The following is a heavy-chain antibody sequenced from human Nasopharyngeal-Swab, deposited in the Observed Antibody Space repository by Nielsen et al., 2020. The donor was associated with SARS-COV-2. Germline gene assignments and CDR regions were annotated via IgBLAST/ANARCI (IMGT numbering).Heavy chain of an antibody. CDR2: IYYSGST. CDR3: ASGLNRFPFDY. D-gene: IGHD1-14*01. J-gene: IGHJ4*02. Sequence: WIRQPPGKGLEWIGYIYYSGSTNYNPSLKSRVTISVDTSKNQFSLELSSVTAADTAVYYCASGLNRFPFDYWGQGTLVTVSS. V-gene: IGHV4-59*01.